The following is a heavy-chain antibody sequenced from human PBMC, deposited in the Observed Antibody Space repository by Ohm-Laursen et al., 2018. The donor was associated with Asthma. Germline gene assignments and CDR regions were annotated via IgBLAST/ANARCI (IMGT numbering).Heavy chain of an antibody. CDR2: ISWNSGSI. D-gene: IGHD6-13*01. Sequence: RSLRLSCAASGFTFSDYYMSWIRQAPGKGLEWVSGISWNSGSIGYADSVEGRFTISRDNAKNSLYLQMNSLRAEDTALYYCAKGQGYGSTWYWDYWGQGTLVTVSS. V-gene: IGHV3-9*01. CDR3: AKGQGYGSTWYWDY. CDR1: GFTFSDYY. J-gene: IGHJ4*02.